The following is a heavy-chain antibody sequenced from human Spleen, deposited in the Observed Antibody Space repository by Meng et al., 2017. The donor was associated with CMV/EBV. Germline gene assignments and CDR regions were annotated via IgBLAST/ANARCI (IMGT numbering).Heavy chain of an antibody. V-gene: IGHV4-4*07. J-gene: IGHJ4*02. Sequence: EPRPARVQPSNSLALSCSVSGVSISSYYWTLLRSPAGKGLKWIGRIYTNGRTNYNPSLKSRVTMSVDTSKNQFSLKLSSVTAADTAVYYCATSAGDGGTMGYWGQGTLVTVSS. CDR1: GVSISSYY. CDR2: IYTNGRT. CDR3: ATSAGDGGTMGY. D-gene: IGHD4/OR15-4a*01.